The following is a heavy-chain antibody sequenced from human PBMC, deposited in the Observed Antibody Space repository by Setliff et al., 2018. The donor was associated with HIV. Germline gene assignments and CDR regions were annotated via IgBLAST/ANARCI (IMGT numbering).Heavy chain of an antibody. V-gene: IGHV3-21*01. D-gene: IGHD5-18*01. CDR1: GFTFSTYR. Sequence: PGGSLRLSCAASGFTFSTYRMNWVRQAPGKGLEWVSSISSSSSYIYYADSVKGRFTISRGNSKNTLFLQMNSLRAEDTAVYYCASIELAAMVPVDYWGQGTLVTVSS. CDR3: ASIELAAMVPVDY. CDR2: ISSSSSYI. J-gene: IGHJ4*02.